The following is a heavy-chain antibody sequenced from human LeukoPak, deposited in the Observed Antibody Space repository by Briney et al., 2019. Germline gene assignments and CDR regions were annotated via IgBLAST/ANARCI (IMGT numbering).Heavy chain of an antibody. CDR2: ISSSSSTI. J-gene: IGHJ4*02. Sequence: GRSLRLSCAASGFTFSSYSMNWVRQAPGKGLEWVSYISSSSSTIYYADSVKGRFTISRDNAKNSLYLQMNSLRAEDTAVYYCARALSGSSGPYWGQGTLVTVSS. D-gene: IGHD1-26*01. V-gene: IGHV3-48*04. CDR1: GFTFSSYS. CDR3: ARALSGSSGPY.